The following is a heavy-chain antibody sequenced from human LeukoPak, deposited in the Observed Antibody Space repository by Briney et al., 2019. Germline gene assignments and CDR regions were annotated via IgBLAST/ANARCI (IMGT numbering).Heavy chain of an antibody. Sequence: SETLSLTCTVSGGSISSGSYYWSWIRQPAGKGLEWIGRIYTSGSTNYNPSLKSRVTISVDTSKNQFSLKLTSVTAADTAVYYCARDSGHVSGWFDGPRGWFDPWGQGTLVTVSS. CDR1: GGSISSGSYY. CDR2: IYTSGST. CDR3: ARDSGHVSGWFDGPRGWFDP. D-gene: IGHD6-19*01. J-gene: IGHJ5*02. V-gene: IGHV4-61*02.